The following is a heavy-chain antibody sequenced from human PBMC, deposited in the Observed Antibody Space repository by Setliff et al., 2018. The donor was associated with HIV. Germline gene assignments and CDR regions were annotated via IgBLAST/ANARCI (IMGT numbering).Heavy chain of an antibody. CDR1: GLTFTSYY. V-gene: IGHV1-46*01. Sequence: VASVKVSCKASGLTFTSYYMHWVRQVPGQGLEWMGIINLGAGSTSYARKFQGRVNMTRDTSTSTVFMEASSLRSEDTAVYFCTRGAYFDFWSGFESAFDYWGQGTLVTVSS. J-gene: IGHJ4*02. D-gene: IGHD3-3*01. CDR3: TRGAYFDFWSGFESAFDY. CDR2: INLGAGST.